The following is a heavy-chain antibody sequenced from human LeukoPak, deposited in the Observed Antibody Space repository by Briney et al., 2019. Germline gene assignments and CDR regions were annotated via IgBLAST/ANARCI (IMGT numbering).Heavy chain of an antibody. Sequence: GRSLRLSCAASGFTFSSYGMHWVRQAPGKGLVWVSHINSDGSITSYADSVKGRFTISRDNAKNTLYLQMNSLRGEDTAVYYCARDAVDTANAVWGQGTTVTVSS. CDR3: ARDAVDTANAV. D-gene: IGHD5-18*01. CDR1: GFTFSSYG. J-gene: IGHJ6*02. CDR2: INSDGSIT. V-gene: IGHV3-74*01.